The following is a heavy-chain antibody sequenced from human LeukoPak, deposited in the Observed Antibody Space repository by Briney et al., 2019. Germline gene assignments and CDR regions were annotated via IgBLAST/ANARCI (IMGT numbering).Heavy chain of an antibody. CDR2: ISTSSSST. Sequence: QPGGSLRLSCAASGFTFSDYNMNWVRQAPGKGLGWVSYISTSSSSTYYTDSVKGRFTISRDNANNSLFLQMNSLRDEDTAVYYCARVGSRGTSGGDYWGQGTLVTVSS. D-gene: IGHD4-23*01. V-gene: IGHV3-48*02. CDR3: ARVGSRGTSGGDY. J-gene: IGHJ4*02. CDR1: GFTFSDYN.